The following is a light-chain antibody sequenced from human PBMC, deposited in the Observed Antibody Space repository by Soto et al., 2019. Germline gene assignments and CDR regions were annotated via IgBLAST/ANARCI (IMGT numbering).Light chain of an antibody. CDR3: AAWDDSLSGRGV. V-gene: IGLV1-47*01. Sequence: QSVLTQPPSASGTPGQRVTISCSGSSSNIGSNYVYWYQQLPGTAPKLLIYRNNQRPSGVPDRFSRSKSGTSASLAISGLRSEDEADYYCAAWDDSLSGRGVFGGGTKLTVL. CDR1: SSNIGSNY. CDR2: RNN. J-gene: IGLJ2*01.